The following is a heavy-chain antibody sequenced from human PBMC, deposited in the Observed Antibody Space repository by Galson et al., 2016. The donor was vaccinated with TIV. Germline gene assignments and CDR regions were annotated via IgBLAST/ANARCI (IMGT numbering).Heavy chain of an antibody. D-gene: IGHD3-10*01. V-gene: IGHV1-2*02. CDR3: ARSDSYDKYSLDV. CDR2: INPKTGAT. Sequence: SVKVSCKASGYSFTGYFMHWVRQAPGQGLEWMGWINPKTGATTYAQVFQGRITMTRATSASTVYMDLNRTQSYDTASYYCARSDSYDKYSLDVWGQWTTGTVSS. CDR1: GYSFTGYF. J-gene: IGHJ3*01.